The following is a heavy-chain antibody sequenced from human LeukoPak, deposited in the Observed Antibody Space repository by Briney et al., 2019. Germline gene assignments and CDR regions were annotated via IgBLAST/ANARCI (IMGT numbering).Heavy chain of an antibody. V-gene: IGHV4-61*02. Sequence: PSQTLSLTCTVSGGSISSGSYYWSWIRQPAGKGLEWIGRIYTSGSTNYNPSLKSRVTISVDTSKNQFSLKLSSVTAADTAVYYCARYGCSGGRGYDIWGQGTMVTVSS. J-gene: IGHJ3*02. CDR2: IYTSGST. D-gene: IGHD2-15*01. CDR1: GGSISSGSYY. CDR3: ARYGCSGGRGYDI.